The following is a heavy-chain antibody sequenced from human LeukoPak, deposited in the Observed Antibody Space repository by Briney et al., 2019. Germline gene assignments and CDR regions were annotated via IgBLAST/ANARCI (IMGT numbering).Heavy chain of an antibody. CDR2: ISYDGSNK. V-gene: IGHV3-30*18. D-gene: IGHD3-9*01. Sequence: PGRSLRLSCAASGFTFSSYGMHWVRQAPGKGLEWVAVISYDGSNKYYADSVRGRFTISRDNSKNTLYLQMNSLRAEDTAVYYCAKDSPARYFDWLLSFDYWGQGTLVTVSS. CDR3: AKDSPARYFDWLLSFDY. J-gene: IGHJ4*02. CDR1: GFTFSSYG.